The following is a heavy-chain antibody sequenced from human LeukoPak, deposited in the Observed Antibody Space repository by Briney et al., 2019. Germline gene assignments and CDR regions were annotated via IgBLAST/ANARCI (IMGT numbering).Heavy chain of an antibody. CDR2: IYFSGST. J-gene: IGHJ4*02. Sequence: IYFSGSTYSNPSLKSRVTKSVDTSKNQFSLKLSSVTAADTAVYYCARPGNPQTSEDYFDYWGQGTLVTVSS. V-gene: IGHV4-39*01. CDR3: ARPGNPQTSEDYFDY.